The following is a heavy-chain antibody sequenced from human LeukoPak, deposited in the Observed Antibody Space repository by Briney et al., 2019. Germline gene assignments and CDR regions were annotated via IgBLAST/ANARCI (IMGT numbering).Heavy chain of an antibody. CDR3: AAAPRSYDILTGYYTGFGAFDI. CDR1: GGSISSGGYS. V-gene: IGHV4-30-2*01. J-gene: IGHJ3*02. CDR2: IYHSGST. D-gene: IGHD3-9*01. Sequence: SQTLSLTCAVSGGSISSGGYSWGWIRQPPGKGLEWIGYIYHSGSTYYNPSLKSRVTISVDRSKNQFSLKLSSVTAADTAVYYCAAAPRSYDILTGYYTGFGAFDIWGQGTMVTVSS.